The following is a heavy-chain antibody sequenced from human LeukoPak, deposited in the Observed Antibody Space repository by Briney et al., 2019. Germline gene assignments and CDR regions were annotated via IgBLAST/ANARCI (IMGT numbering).Heavy chain of an antibody. CDR3: ARVTCSGGSCYSFDY. J-gene: IGHJ4*02. CDR1: GGSVSSGDYY. V-gene: IGHV4-30-4*01. D-gene: IGHD2-15*01. Sequence: SETLSLTCTVSGGSVSSGDYYWSWIRQPPGKGLEWIGYIYHSGGTYYNPPLKSRVTISVDTSKNQFSLKLTSVTAADTAVYYCARVTCSGGSCYSFDYWGQGTLVTVSS. CDR2: IYHSGGT.